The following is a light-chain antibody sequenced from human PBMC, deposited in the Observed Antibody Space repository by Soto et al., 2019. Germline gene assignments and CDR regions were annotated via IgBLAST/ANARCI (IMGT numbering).Light chain of an antibody. CDR2: SAS. CDR1: HRVSSSY. CDR3: QHYVTSSIA. J-gene: IGKJ5*01. V-gene: IGKV3-20*01. Sequence: AQYPCTLSACGGDRDTVACRASHRVSSSYLAWYQQKTGQAPRLLIYSASSRATGAPDRISGGGYGTDFTLTISRLETEDFAVYYCQHYVTSSIAFGQGTRLDI.